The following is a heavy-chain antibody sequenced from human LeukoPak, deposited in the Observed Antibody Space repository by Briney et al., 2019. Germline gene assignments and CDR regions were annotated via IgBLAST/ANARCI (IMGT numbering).Heavy chain of an antibody. CDR1: GFTLSSYG. D-gene: IGHD1-26*01. Sequence: GGSLRLSCAASGFTLSSYGMHWVRQAPGKGLEWVAVIWYDGSNKYYADSAKGRFTISRDNSKNTLYLQMNSLRAEDTAVYYCARDRQASGSYLNYWGQGTLVTVSS. CDR3: ARDRQASGSYLNY. CDR2: IWYDGSNK. J-gene: IGHJ4*02. V-gene: IGHV3-33*01.